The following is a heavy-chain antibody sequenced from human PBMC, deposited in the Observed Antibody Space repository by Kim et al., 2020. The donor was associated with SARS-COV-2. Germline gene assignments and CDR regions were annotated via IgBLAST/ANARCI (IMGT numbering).Heavy chain of an antibody. Sequence: GGSLRLSCAASGFTFSSYVMSWVRQAPGKGLEWVSAIGDSGSSTYYADSVRGRFTISSDNSKNTLYLQMNSLRAEDTAVYYCAKAGAAAGLRYAFDIWGQGTMVTVSS. CDR1: GFTFSSYV. CDR2: IGDSGSST. J-gene: IGHJ3*02. CDR3: AKAGAAAGLRYAFDI. V-gene: IGHV3-23*01. D-gene: IGHD6-13*01.